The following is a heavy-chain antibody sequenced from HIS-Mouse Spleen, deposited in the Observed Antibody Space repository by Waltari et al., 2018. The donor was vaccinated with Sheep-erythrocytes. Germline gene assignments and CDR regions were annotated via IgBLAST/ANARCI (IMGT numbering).Heavy chain of an antibody. CDR3: ARALIITMVRGVTSNWFDP. Sequence: QVQLQESGPGLVKPSQTLSLTCTVSGGSISSGGSYWSWIRQHPGKGLEWIGYTYYSGSTSYNPSLKSRVTISVDTSKNQFSLKLSAVTAADTAVYYCARALIITMVRGVTSNWFDPWGQGTLVTVSS. J-gene: IGHJ5*02. CDR2: TYYSGST. CDR1: GGSISSGGSY. D-gene: IGHD3-10*01. V-gene: IGHV4-31*03.